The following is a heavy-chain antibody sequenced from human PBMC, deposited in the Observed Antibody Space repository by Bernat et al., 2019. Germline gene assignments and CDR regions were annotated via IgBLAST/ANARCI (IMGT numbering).Heavy chain of an antibody. V-gene: IGHV3-23*01. CDR1: GFPFSSYA. J-gene: IGHJ4*02. Sequence: EVQLLESGGGLVQPGGPLRLSCAASGFPFSSYAMSWFRQAPGKGLEWVSAISGSGCSTYSADSVKGRFTISRDNPKNTLYLQMNSLRAEDTAVYYCTTDPTVTFDYWGQGTLVTVSS. D-gene: IGHD4-17*01. CDR3: TTDPTVTFDY. CDR2: ISGSGCST.